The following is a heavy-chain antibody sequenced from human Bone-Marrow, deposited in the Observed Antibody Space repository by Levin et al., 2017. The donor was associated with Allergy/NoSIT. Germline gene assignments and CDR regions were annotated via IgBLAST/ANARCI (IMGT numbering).Heavy chain of an antibody. Sequence: ASVKVSCKTSGYTFTSFGICWVRQAPGQGLEWMACISPYNGNTNYAQKLQGRVTMTTDTSTSTAYMELRSLTSDDTALYYCAREVPAATYYLDFWGQGTLVTVSS. D-gene: IGHD2-2*01. J-gene: IGHJ4*02. CDR3: AREVPAATYYLDF. V-gene: IGHV1-18*04. CDR2: ISPYNGNT. CDR1: GYTFTSFG.